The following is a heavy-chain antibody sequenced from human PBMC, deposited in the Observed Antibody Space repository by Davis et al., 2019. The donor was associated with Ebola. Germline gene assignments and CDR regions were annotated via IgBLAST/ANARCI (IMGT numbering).Heavy chain of an antibody. CDR3: ARHPIWFRELLYENWFDP. Sequence: AASVKVSCKASGGTFSSYAISWVRQAPGQGLEWMGGIIPIFGTANYAQKFQGRVTITRDTSASTAYMELSSLRSEDTAVYYCARHPIWFRELLYENWFDPWGQGTLVTVSS. CDR2: IIPIFGTA. V-gene: IGHV1-69*05. CDR1: GGTFSSYA. J-gene: IGHJ5*02. D-gene: IGHD3-10*01.